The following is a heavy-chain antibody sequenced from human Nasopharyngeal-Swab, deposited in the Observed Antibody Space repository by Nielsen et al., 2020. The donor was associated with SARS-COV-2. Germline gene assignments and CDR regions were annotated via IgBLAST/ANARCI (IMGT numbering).Heavy chain of an antibody. CDR2: ISYDGSNK. V-gene: IGHV3-30*18. CDR1: GFTFSSYG. D-gene: IGHD3-22*01. Sequence: SLKISCAASGFTFSSYGMHWVRQAPGKGLEWVAVISYDGSNKYYADSVKGRFTISRDNSKNTLYLQMNSLRAEDTAVYYCAKVRLIYGYDSNGYYDYWGQGTLVTVSS. CDR3: AKVRLIYGYDSNGYYDY. J-gene: IGHJ4*02.